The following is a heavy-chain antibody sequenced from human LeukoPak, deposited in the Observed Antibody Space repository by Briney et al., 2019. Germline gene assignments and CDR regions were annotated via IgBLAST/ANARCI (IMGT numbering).Heavy chain of an antibody. CDR1: GFTVSSNC. CDR3: ARDYRNGAIDY. CDR2: IYNDGST. J-gene: IGHJ4*02. V-gene: IGHV3-53*01. Sequence: GGSLRLSCVASGFTVSSNCMSWVRQAPGKGLEWVSIIYNDGSTFYADSVKGRFTTSRDNSKNTLYLQMDSLSAEDTAVYYCARDYRNGAIDYWGQGTLVTVSS. D-gene: IGHD1-1*01.